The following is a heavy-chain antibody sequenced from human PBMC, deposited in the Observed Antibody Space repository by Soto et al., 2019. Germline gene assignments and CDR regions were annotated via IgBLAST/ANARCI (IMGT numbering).Heavy chain of an antibody. Sequence: PGGSLRLSCAASGFTFNTHAVHWVRQAPGKGPEWVAVISSDGGLKFYTDSMKGRFTISRDNSKDTLYLQMSSLRTEDTAVYYCATEKGPRDYFDHWGQGTLVTVSS. J-gene: IGHJ4*02. CDR1: GFTFNTHA. V-gene: IGHV3-30*04. CDR2: ISSDGGLK. CDR3: ATEKGPRDYFDH.